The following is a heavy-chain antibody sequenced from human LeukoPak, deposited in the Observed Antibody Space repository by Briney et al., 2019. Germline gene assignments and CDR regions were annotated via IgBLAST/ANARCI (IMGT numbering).Heavy chain of an antibody. CDR2: ISYDGSNK. CDR3: AKDRGSMRQWELVFDY. V-gene: IGHV3-30*18. Sequence: GGSLRLSCVASGFTFSDYGMHWVRQAPGKGLEWVAVISYDGSNKYYADSVKGRFTISRDNSKNTLYLQMNSLRAEDTAVYYCAKDRGSMRQWELVFDYWGQGTLVTVSS. D-gene: IGHD1-26*01. J-gene: IGHJ4*02. CDR1: GFTFSDYG.